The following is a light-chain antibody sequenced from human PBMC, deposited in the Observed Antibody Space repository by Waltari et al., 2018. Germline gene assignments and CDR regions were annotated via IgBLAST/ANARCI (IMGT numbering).Light chain of an antibody. CDR3: QQFWP. CDR2: GAS. J-gene: IGKJ1*01. Sequence: EIVLTQSPGTLSLSPGERATLSCRASLSVSRTYLAWYKQKPGQAPRLLIYGASSRATGIPDRFSGRGSGTHFTLTISRLAPEDSAVYYCQQFWPFGQGTTVEIK. V-gene: IGKV3-20*01. CDR1: LSVSRTY.